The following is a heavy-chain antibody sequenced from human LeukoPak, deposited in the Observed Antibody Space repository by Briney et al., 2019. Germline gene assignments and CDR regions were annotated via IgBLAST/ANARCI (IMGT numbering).Heavy chain of an antibody. CDR1: GFTFSSYG. CDR3: VRGTNDWTGIDY. Sequence: PGGSLRLSCAASGFTFSSYGMHWVRQAPGKGLVWVSRINPDGSSTDYADSVKGRFTISRDNARNTLYLQMDSLRVEDTAIYYCVRGTNDWTGIDYWGQGTLVTVSS. J-gene: IGHJ4*02. CDR2: INPDGSST. V-gene: IGHV3-74*01. D-gene: IGHD2-8*01.